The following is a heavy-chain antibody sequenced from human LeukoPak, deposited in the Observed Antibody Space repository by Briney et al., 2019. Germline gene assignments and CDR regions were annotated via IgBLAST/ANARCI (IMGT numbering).Heavy chain of an antibody. CDR1: GYTLTELS. J-gene: IGHJ4*02. V-gene: IGHV1-24*01. CDR2: FDPEDGET. Sequence: ASVKVSCKVSGYTLTELSMHWVRQAPGKGLEWMGGFDPEDGETIYAQKFQGRVTMTEDTSTDTAYMELSSLRSEDTAVYYCATDLDLSPYSSSTKGGYWGQGTLVTVSS. D-gene: IGHD6-6*01. CDR3: ATDLDLSPYSSSTKGGY.